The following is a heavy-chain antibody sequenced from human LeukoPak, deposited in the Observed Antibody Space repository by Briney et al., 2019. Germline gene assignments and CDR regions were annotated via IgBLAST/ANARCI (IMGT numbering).Heavy chain of an antibody. V-gene: IGHV3-30*04. D-gene: IGHD6-13*01. CDR3: ARVEQQLVGFRRVYFDY. CDR2: ISYDGSNK. Sequence: PGGSLRLSCAASGFTFSSYAMHWVRQAPGKGLEWVAVISYDGSNKYYADSVKGRFTISRDNSKNTLYLQMNSLRAEDTAVYYCARVEQQLVGFRRVYFDYWGQGTLVTVSS. J-gene: IGHJ4*02. CDR1: GFTFSSYA.